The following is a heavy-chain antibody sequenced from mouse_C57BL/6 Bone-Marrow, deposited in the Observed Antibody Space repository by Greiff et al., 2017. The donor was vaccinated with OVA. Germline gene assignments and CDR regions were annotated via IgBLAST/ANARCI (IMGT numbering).Heavy chain of an antibody. J-gene: IGHJ3*01. CDR2: ISDGGSYT. D-gene: IGHD2-4*01. Sequence: EVKLVESGGGLVKPGGSLKLSCAASGFTFSSYAMSWVRQTPEKRLEWVATISDGGSYTYYPDNVKGRFTISRDNAKNNLYLQMSHLKSEDTAMYYCARDRYYDYAWFAYWGQGTLVTVSA. CDR1: GFTFSSYA. CDR3: ARDRYYDYAWFAY. V-gene: IGHV5-4*01.